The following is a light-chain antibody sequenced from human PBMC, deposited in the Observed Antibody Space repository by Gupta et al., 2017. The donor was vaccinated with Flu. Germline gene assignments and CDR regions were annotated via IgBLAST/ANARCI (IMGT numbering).Light chain of an antibody. J-gene: IGKJ1*01. CDR2: AAS. CDR3: QQNYSNPRWT. CDR1: QSISSY. Sequence: DIQMTQSPSSLSASVGDRVTITCRASQSISSYLNWYQQKPGKAPKLLIYAASSLQCGVPSRFSGSGSGTDFTLTISSLQPEDFATYYCQQNYSNPRWTFGQGTKVEIK. V-gene: IGKV1-39*01.